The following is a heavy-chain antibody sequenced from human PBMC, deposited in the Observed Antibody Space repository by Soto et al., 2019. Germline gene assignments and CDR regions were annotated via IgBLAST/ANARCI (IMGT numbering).Heavy chain of an antibody. CDR1: GGSISSGDYY. J-gene: IGHJ4*02. D-gene: IGHD5-12*01. V-gene: IGHV4-30-4*01. Sequence: SETLSLTCTFSGGSISSGDYYLSWIRQPPGKGLEWIGYIYYSGSTYYNPSLKSRVTISVDTSKNQFSLKLSSVTAADTAVYYCARGLYGYDYYFDYWGQGTLVTVSS. CDR3: ARGLYGYDYYFDY. CDR2: IYYSGST.